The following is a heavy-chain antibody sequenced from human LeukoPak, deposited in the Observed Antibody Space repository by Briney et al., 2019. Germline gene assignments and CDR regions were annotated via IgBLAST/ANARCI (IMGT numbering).Heavy chain of an antibody. CDR2: MNPNSGNT. CDR1: GYTFTSCD. CDR3: ARFPNYDFWSGYYSVDY. V-gene: IGHV1-8*01. D-gene: IGHD3-3*01. J-gene: IGHJ4*02. Sequence: ASVKVSCKASGYTFTSCDINWVRRATGQGPEWMGWMNPNSGNTGYAQKFQGRVTMTRNTSISTAYMELSSLRSEDTAVYYCARFPNYDFWSGYYSVDYWGQGTLVTVSS.